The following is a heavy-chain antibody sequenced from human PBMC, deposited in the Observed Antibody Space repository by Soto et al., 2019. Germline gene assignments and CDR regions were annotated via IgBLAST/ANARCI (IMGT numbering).Heavy chain of an antibody. D-gene: IGHD2-15*01. CDR3: AKELYCSGGSCYSGSYYYYMDV. CDR1: GFTFSSYG. J-gene: IGHJ6*03. Sequence: QVQLVESGGGVVQPGRSLRLSCAASGFTFSSYGMHWVRQAPGKGLEWVAVISYVGSNKYYADSVKGRFTISRDNSKNTLYLQMNSLRAEDTAVYYCAKELYCSGGSCYSGSYYYYMDVWGKGTTVTVSS. CDR2: ISYVGSNK. V-gene: IGHV3-30*18.